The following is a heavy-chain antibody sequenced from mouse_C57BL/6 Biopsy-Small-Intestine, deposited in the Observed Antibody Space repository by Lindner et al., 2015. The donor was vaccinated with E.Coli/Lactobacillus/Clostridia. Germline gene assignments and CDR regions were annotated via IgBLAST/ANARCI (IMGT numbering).Heavy chain of an antibody. CDR1: GYTFSNYG. CDR3: ARDRSKVYSYYYMDV. D-gene: IGHD2-10*01. CDR2: ISASNNDM. Sequence: SVKVSCKASGYTFSNYGITWVRQAPGQGLEWVGWISASNNDMKYEQKFRGRATLTTDTSTNTAYMELMSLRSDDTAIYYCARDRSKVYSYYYMDVWGGGTTVTVSS. J-gene: IGHJ1*01. V-gene: IGHV1-14*01.